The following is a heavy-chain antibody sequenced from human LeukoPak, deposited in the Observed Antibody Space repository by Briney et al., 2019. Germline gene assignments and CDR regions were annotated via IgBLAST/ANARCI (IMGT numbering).Heavy chain of an antibody. V-gene: IGHV4-61*02. Sequence: PSQTLSLTCPVSGGSISSGSYFWSWIRQPAGKGLEWIGRIYTSGSTDYNPSLQSRVTMSVDTSKNQFSLKLNSVTAADTAVYYCARDQQLSYCGGDCYPANWGQGTLVTVSS. CDR2: IYTSGST. J-gene: IGHJ4*02. D-gene: IGHD2-21*02. CDR1: GGSISSGSYF. CDR3: ARDQQLSYCGGDCYPAN.